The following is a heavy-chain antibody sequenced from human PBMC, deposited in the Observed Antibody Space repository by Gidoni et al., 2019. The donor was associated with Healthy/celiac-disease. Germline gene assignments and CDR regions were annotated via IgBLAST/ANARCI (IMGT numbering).Heavy chain of an antibody. Sequence: EVQLVESGGGLVKPGGSLRLSCAASGFTFGSYSMNWVRQAPGKGLEWVSAISSSSSYIYYADSVKGRFTISRDNAKNSLYLQMNSLRAEDTAVYYWARDRGLVRNYYYGMDVWGQGTTVTVSS. CDR1: GFTFGSYS. J-gene: IGHJ6*02. D-gene: IGHD6-19*01. V-gene: IGHV3-21*01. CDR2: ISSSSSYI. CDR3: ARDRGLVRNYYYGMDV.